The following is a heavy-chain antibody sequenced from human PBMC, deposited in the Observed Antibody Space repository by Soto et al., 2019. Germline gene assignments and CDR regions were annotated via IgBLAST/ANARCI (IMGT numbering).Heavy chain of an antibody. CDR1: GYTFTTYG. CDR3: AREYSSSWYAWFDP. CDR2: ISGYSGHT. V-gene: IGHV1-18*04. J-gene: IGHJ5*02. Sequence: SVKVSWKGSGYTFTTYGISWVRQAPGQGLEWMGWISGYSGHTNYAQKFQGRVTMTTDTSTSTAYMELRSLRSDDTAVYYCAREYSSSWYAWFDPWGQGTLVTV. D-gene: IGHD6-13*01.